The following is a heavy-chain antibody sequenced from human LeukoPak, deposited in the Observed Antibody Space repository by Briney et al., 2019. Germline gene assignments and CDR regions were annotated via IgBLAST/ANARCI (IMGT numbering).Heavy chain of an antibody. V-gene: IGHV5-51*01. Sequence: GESLKISCRGSGYSFTSYWIGWVRQMPGKGLEWMGIIYPGDSDTRYSPSFQGQVTISADKSISTAYLQWSSLKASDTAMYYCARVYYYDSSGNRYFDYWGQGTLVTVSS. D-gene: IGHD3-22*01. CDR1: GYSFTSYW. CDR3: ARVYYYDSSGNRYFDY. J-gene: IGHJ4*02. CDR2: IYPGDSDT.